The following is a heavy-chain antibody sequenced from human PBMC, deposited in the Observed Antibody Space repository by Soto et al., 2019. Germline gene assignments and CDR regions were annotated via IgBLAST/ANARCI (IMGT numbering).Heavy chain of an antibody. D-gene: IGHD1-26*01. CDR2: ISSYNGNT. V-gene: IGHV1-18*04. Sequence: QVQLVQSGAEVKKPGASVKVSCKASGYTLTSYGISWVRQAPGQGLEWMGWISSYNGNTNYAQKLQGRVTMTTDTSTSTAYMELRSLRSDDTAVYYCARDKGIVGSKGGFGYWGQGTLVTVSS. CDR3: ARDKGIVGSKGGFGY. CDR1: GYTLTSYG. J-gene: IGHJ4*02.